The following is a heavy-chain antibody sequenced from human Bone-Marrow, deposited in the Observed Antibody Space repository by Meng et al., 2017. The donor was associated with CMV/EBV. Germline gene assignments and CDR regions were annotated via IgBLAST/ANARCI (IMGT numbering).Heavy chain of an antibody. Sequence: GSLRLSCTVYGESFNGYYWNWIRQPPGKGLEWIGEINHSGTTNYNPSLKSRVTISVDTSKNQFSLKLSSVTAADTAVYYCARGAVAGWFDPWGQGTLVTFDS. CDR1: GESFNGYY. CDR3: ARGAVAGWFDP. CDR2: INHSGTT. D-gene: IGHD2-15*01. V-gene: IGHV4-34*01. J-gene: IGHJ5*02.